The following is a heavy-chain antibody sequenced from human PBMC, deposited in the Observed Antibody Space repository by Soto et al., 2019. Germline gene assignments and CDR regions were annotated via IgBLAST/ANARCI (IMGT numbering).Heavy chain of an antibody. CDR3: ARRSVSHSNAFDF. D-gene: IGHD2-15*01. CDR2: FIPIIGGG. J-gene: IGHJ3*01. V-gene: IGHV1-69*01. Sequence: QVQLVQSGAEVKKPGSSVKVSCKASGGTFRNLAINWVRQAPGQGLEWMGGFIPIIGGGINAQKFQGRVTITSDESKSTAYMELSSLKSEDTAMYFCARRSVSHSNAFDFWGRGTMVTVSS. CDR1: GGTFRNLA.